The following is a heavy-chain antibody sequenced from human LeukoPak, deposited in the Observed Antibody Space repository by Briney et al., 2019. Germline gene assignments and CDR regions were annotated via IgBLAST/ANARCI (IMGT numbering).Heavy chain of an antibody. Sequence: GASVKVSCKASGYTFTGYYMHWVRQAPGQGLEWMGWINPNSGGTNYAQKFQGRVTMTRDTSISTAYMELSRLRPDDTAVYYCAREGDNWNDVFDYWGQGTLVTVSS. CDR2: INPNSGGT. CDR1: GYTFTGYY. D-gene: IGHD1-20*01. J-gene: IGHJ4*02. V-gene: IGHV1-2*02. CDR3: AREGDNWNDVFDY.